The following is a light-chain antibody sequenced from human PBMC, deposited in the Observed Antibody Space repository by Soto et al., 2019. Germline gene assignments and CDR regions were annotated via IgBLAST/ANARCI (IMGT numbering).Light chain of an antibody. Sequence: EIVMTQSPATLSVSPGERATLSCRASQSVSSNLAWYQQKPGQAPRLLIYGASTRANGIPVRFSGSGSWTKLILTFSSLQSEDFAVYDCQQYNNWPPVTFGQGTKVDI. CDR2: GAS. CDR1: QSVSSN. J-gene: IGKJ1*01. V-gene: IGKV3-15*01. CDR3: QQYNNWPPVT.